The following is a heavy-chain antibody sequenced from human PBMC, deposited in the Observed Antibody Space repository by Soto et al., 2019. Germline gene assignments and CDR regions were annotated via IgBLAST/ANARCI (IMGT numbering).Heavy chain of an antibody. CDR1: VGPIGSSSYS. D-gene: IGHD1-26*01. Sequence: PSETLCLSCTFSVGPIGSSSYSWGWIRQPPGKGLEWIGSIYYSGSTYYNPSLKSRVTISVDTSKNQFSLKLSSVTAADTAVYYCASPVGARPNGYFDYWGQGTLVTVSS. J-gene: IGHJ4*02. CDR2: IYYSGST. V-gene: IGHV4-39*01. CDR3: ASPVGARPNGYFDY.